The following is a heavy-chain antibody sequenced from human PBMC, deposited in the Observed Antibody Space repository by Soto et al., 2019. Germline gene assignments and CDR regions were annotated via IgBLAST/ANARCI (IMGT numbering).Heavy chain of an antibody. CDR2: IIPIFGTA. CDR3: ARESGAYCSGGSCYLNYYYYYGMDV. J-gene: IGHJ6*02. CDR1: GGTFSSYA. V-gene: IGHV1-69*13. D-gene: IGHD2-15*01. Sequence: SVKVSCKASGGTFSSYAISWVRQAPGQGLEWMGGIIPIFGTANYAQKFQGRVTITDDESTSTAYMELSSLRSEDTAVYYCARESGAYCSGGSCYLNYYYYYGMDVWGQGTTVTVSS.